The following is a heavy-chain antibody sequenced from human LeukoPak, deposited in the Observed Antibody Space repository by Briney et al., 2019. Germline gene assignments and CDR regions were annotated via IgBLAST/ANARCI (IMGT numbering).Heavy chain of an antibody. CDR1: GGTFSSYA. Sequence: SVKVSCEASGGTFSSYAISWVRQAPGQGLEWMGRIIPILGIANYAQKFQGRVTITADKSTSTAYMELSSLRSEDTAVYYCARVSKYSSSWYMDYWGQGTLVTVSS. D-gene: IGHD6-13*01. V-gene: IGHV1-69*04. CDR3: ARVSKYSSSWYMDY. CDR2: IIPILGIA. J-gene: IGHJ4*02.